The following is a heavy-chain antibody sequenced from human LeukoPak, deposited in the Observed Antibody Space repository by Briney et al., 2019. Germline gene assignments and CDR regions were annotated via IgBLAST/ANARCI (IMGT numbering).Heavy chain of an antibody. CDR1: GGSISSSSYY. Sequence: PSETLSLTCTVSGGSISSSSYYWGWIRQPPGKGLEWIGSIYYSGSTYYNPSLKSRVTISVDTSKNQFSLKLSSVTAADTAVYYCARKITRGDWFDPWGQGTLVTVSS. V-gene: IGHV4-39*07. D-gene: IGHD3-10*01. CDR2: IYYSGST. J-gene: IGHJ5*02. CDR3: ARKITRGDWFDP.